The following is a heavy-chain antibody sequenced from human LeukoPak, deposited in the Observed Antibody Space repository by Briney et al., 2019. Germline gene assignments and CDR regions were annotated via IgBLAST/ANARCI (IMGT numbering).Heavy chain of an antibody. CDR2: INTDGSAT. CDR3: ARGTAATAGIDY. Sequence: PGGSLRLSCAVSGFNFSTYWIHWVRQAPGKGLVWVSLINTDGSATTYGDSAKGRFTVSRDNDKNSLFPEMNSLRVEDTAVYYCARGTAATAGIDYWGQGTLVTVSS. D-gene: IGHD6-13*01. CDR1: GFNFSTYW. V-gene: IGHV3-74*01. J-gene: IGHJ4*02.